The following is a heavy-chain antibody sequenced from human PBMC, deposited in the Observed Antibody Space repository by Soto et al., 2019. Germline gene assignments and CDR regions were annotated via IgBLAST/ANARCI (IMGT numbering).Heavy chain of an antibody. CDR3: ARDGVAAAPDGMDV. V-gene: IGHV3-74*01. D-gene: IGHD6-13*01. Sequence: SGGSLRLSCAASGFTFNSHWMHWVRQVPGNGPVWVARISNDGSETIYADSVEGRFTISRDNAKNTVYLEMNSLRAEDTAVYYCARDGVAAAPDGMDVWGQGTTVTVSS. CDR2: ISNDGSET. J-gene: IGHJ6*02. CDR1: GFTFNSHW.